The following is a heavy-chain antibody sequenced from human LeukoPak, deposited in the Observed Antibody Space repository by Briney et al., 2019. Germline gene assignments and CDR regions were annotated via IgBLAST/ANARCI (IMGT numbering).Heavy chain of an antibody. CDR2: IWYDGSNK. Sequence: GGSLRLSCAASGFTFSNYGMHWVRQAPGKGLEWVAVIWYDGSNKYYADSVKGRFTISRDNSKSTLYLQMNSLRAEDTAVYYCARDRVLRYFDWPTYYYYYGMDVWGQGTTVTVSS. J-gene: IGHJ6*02. V-gene: IGHV3-33*01. CDR1: GFTFSNYG. CDR3: ARDRVLRYFDWPTYYYYYGMDV. D-gene: IGHD3-9*01.